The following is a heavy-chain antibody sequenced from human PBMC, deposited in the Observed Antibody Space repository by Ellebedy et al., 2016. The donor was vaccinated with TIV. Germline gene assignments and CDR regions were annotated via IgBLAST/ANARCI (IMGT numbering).Heavy chain of an antibody. CDR3: AREQSPYYEILTGSFDY. CDR1: GFSFSTYG. D-gene: IGHD3-9*01. V-gene: IGHV3-33*01. CDR2: IWYDGFNK. Sequence: PGGSLRLSCAASGFSFSTYGMHWVRQAPGQGLEWVAVIWYDGFNKDYADSVKGRFTISRDNSKSILYLEMKSLRVEDTAVYYCAREQSPYYEILTGSFDYWGQGALVTVSS. J-gene: IGHJ4*02.